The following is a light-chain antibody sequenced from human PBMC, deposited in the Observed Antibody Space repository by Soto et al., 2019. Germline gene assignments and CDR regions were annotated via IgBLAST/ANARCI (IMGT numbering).Light chain of an antibody. CDR3: SSYSRSTAYV. Sequence: QSVLTQPASVSGSPGQSITISCTGTSSDVGGYKYVSWHQLHPGKAPKLIIYEVSNRPSGVSNRFSGSKSGNTASLTISGLQAGDEADYYCSSYSRSTAYVFGTGTKVTVL. CDR1: SSDVGGYKY. CDR2: EVS. V-gene: IGLV2-14*01. J-gene: IGLJ1*01.